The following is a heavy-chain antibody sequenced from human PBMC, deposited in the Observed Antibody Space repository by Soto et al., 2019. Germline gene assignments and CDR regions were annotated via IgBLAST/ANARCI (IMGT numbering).Heavy chain of an antibody. V-gene: IGHV4-34*01. Sequence: SETLFLTCSVYGGAFSGYYWSWICQPPGKGLEWIGEINHSGSTNYNPSLKSRVTISVDRSKNQFSLKLSSVTAADTAVYYCARPIVVAPVSYAIEVWGQGTTVTVLL. CDR1: GGAFSGYY. D-gene: IGHD3-22*01. J-gene: IGHJ6*02. CDR3: ARPIVVAPVSYAIEV. CDR2: INHSGST.